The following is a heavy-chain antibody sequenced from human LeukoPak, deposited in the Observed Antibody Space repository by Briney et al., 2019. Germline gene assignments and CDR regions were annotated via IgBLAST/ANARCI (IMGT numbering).Heavy chain of an antibody. CDR2: IYYSGST. D-gene: IGHD6-13*01. Sequence: SETLSLTCTVSGGSISSYYWSWIRQPPGKGLEWIGYIYYSGSTNYNPSLKSRVTISVDTSKNQFSLKLSSVTAADTAVYYCASTSGIAAQYYYCGMDVWGQGTTVTVSS. V-gene: IGHV4-59*08. CDR1: GGSISSYY. J-gene: IGHJ6*02. CDR3: ASTSGIAAQYYYCGMDV.